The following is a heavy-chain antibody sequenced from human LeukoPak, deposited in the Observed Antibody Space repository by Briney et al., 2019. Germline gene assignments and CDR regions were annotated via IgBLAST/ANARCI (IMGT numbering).Heavy chain of an antibody. CDR3: AREFRRYSYGPDCGMDV. V-gene: IGHV3-23*01. J-gene: IGHJ6*02. CDR1: GFTFSSYA. CDR2: ISGSGGST. Sequence: GGSLRLSCAASGFTFSSYAMSWVRQAPGKGLEWVSAISGSGGSTYYADSVKGRFTISRDNSKNTLYLQMNSLRAEDTAVYYCAREFRRYSYGPDCGMDVWGQGTTVTVSS. D-gene: IGHD5-18*01.